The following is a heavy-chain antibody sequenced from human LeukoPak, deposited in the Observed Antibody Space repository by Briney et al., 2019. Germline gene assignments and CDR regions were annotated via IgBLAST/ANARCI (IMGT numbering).Heavy chain of an antibody. Sequence: GGSLRLSCAASGFTFSSYAMHWVRQAPGKGLEWVAVISYDGSNKYYADSVKGRFTISRDNAKNSLYLQMNSLRAEDMAVYYCASSVRSSWDVPNDAFDIWGQGTMVTVSS. CDR1: GFTFSSYA. J-gene: IGHJ3*02. V-gene: IGHV3-30*04. CDR3: ASSVRSSWDVPNDAFDI. D-gene: IGHD6-13*01. CDR2: ISYDGSNK.